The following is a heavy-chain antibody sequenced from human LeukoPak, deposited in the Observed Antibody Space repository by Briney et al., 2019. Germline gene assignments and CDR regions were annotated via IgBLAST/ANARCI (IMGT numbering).Heavy chain of an antibody. V-gene: IGHV4-4*07. CDR1: GGSISSYY. J-gene: IGHJ6*02. D-gene: IGHD6-13*01. CDR2: IYTSGST. Sequence: SETLSLTCTVSGGSISSYYWSWIRQPAGKGLEWIGCIYTSGSTNYNPSLKNRVTMSVDTSKNQFSLKLNSVTAADTAVYYCARDFAASSWYGMDVWGQGTTVTVSS. CDR3: ARDFAASSWYGMDV.